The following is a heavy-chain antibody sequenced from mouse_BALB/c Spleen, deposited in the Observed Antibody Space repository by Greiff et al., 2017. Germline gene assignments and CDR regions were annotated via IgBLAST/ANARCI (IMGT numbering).Heavy chain of an antibody. Sequence: EVQLVESGGGLVQPGGSRKLSCAASGFTFSSFGMHWVRQAPEKGLEWVAYISSGSSTIYYADTVKGRFTISRDNPKNTLFLQMSSLKSEDTAMYYCAREGGLLRYPYAMDYWGQGTSVTVSS. CDR2: ISSGSSTI. CDR1: GFTFSSFG. V-gene: IGHV5-17*02. J-gene: IGHJ4*01. CDR3: AREGGLLRYPYAMDY. D-gene: IGHD1-1*01.